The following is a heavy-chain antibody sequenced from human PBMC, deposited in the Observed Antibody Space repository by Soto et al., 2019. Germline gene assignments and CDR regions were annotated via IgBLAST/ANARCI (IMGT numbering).Heavy chain of an antibody. D-gene: IGHD3-22*01. CDR2: IYSGGTT. Sequence: GGSLRLSCAASGFTFSSYAMSWVRQAPGEGLEWVSVIYSGGTTYYADSVKGRFTISRDNSKNTLYLQMNSLRAEDTAVYYCARARGYYDTSGYSGYYFDYWGQGSLVTVSS. CDR3: ARARGYYDTSGYSGYYFDY. V-gene: IGHV3-53*01. CDR1: GFTFSSYA. J-gene: IGHJ4*02.